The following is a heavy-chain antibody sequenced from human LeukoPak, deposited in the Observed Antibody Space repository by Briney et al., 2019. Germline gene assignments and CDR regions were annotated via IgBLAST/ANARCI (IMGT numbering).Heavy chain of an antibody. D-gene: IGHD1-1*01. CDR3: ARDNDKVVDH. V-gene: IGHV1-18*01. CDR1: GYTFSNYG. CDR2: ITAYNGNR. Sequence: ASVKVSCKTSGYTFSNYGISWVRQTPGQGLEWMGWITAYNGNRLYAQRFQGRITLTTDTSTSTSYMELRSLEYDDTAIYYCARDNDKVVDHWGQGTLVTVSS. J-gene: IGHJ4*01.